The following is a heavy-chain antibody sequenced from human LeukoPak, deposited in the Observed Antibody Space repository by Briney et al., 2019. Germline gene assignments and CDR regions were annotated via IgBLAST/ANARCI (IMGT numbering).Heavy chain of an antibody. V-gene: IGHV3-23*01. CDR2: ISGSGDST. J-gene: IGHJ4*02. CDR3: AKVEAYYDYVWGSYRYSEFDY. CDR1: GFTFTSYA. D-gene: IGHD3-16*02. Sequence: GGSLRLSCAASGFTFTSYAMSWVRQAPGKGLEWVSAISGSGDSTYYADSVKGRFTISRDNSKNTLYLQMNSLRAEDTAVYYCAKVEAYYDYVWGSYRYSEFDYWGQGTLVTVSS.